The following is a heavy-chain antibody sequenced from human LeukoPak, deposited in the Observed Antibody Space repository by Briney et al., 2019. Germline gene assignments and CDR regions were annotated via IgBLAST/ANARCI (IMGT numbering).Heavy chain of an antibody. Sequence: GGSLRLSCAASGFTFSDYYMSWIRQAPGKGLEWVSYISSSGSTIYYADSVKGRFTISRDNSKNTLYLQMNSLTGEDSAVYYCVAVTGRPAGGGVYYWGQGTLVTVSS. D-gene: IGHD6-19*01. V-gene: IGHV3-11*01. CDR1: GFTFSDYY. J-gene: IGHJ4*02. CDR3: VAVTGRPAGGGVYY. CDR2: ISSSGSTI.